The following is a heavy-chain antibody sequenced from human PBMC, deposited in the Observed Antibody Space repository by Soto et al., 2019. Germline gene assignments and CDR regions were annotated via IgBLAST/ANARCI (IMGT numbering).Heavy chain of an antibody. CDR1: GYTFTSYG. V-gene: IGHV1-18*04. CDR2: IGAYNGNT. Sequence: QVKLVQSGAEVKKPGASVKVSCKASGYTFTSYGISWVRQAPGQGLEWMGWIGAYNGNTNYAQKLQGRVTMTTDTSTSTAYMELRSLRSDDTAVYYCAREGSVVVVAGPFYYYYGMDVWGQGTTVTVSS. CDR3: AREGSVVVVAGPFYYYYGMDV. D-gene: IGHD2-15*01. J-gene: IGHJ6*02.